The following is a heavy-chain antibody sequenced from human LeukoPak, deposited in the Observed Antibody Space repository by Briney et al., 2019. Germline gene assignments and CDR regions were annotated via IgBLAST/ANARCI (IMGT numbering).Heavy chain of an antibody. D-gene: IGHD5-24*01. J-gene: IGHJ4*02. CDR3: ASLSVWELATHPGGSFDY. Sequence: SETLSLTCTVSGGLTSSGDDFWSWLRQSPGKGLEWIGQIYHSGTTLYSPSLKSRLSISIHTSKNQFSLRLSSVTAADTAVYYCASLSVWELATHPGGSFDYWGRGILVTVSS. CDR2: IYHSGTT. V-gene: IGHV4-30-4*01. CDR1: GGLTSSGDDF.